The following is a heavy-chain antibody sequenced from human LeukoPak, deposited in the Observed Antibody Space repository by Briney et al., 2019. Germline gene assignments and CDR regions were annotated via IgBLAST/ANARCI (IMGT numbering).Heavy chain of an antibody. CDR2: INPSGGGT. D-gene: IGHD2-2*01. J-gene: IGHJ4*02. V-gene: IGHV1-46*01. Sequence: GASVKVSCKPSGYTFARYYMHRVRQAPGQGLEWMGIINPSGGGTSNAQKFQGRVTMTRDTYTSTDYMELSSLRSEDTAVYYCAREGCSSTNCYPDYWGEGTLVTVSS. CDR1: GYTFARYY. CDR3: AREGCSSTNCYPDY.